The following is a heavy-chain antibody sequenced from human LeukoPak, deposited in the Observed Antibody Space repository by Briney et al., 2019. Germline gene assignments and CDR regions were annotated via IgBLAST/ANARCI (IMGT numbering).Heavy chain of an antibody. Sequence: GSLRLSCAASGFMFSTYGMHWVRQAPGKGLEWVAVISYDGQNKYYGDSVRGRFTIARDNSKNTLHLQMNSLRREDTAMYYCAKDGLAGRFDSSVPGIYDGLDVWGQGTTVTVSS. V-gene: IGHV3-30*18. CDR1: GFMFSTYG. CDR2: ISYDGQNK. J-gene: IGHJ6*02. D-gene: IGHD6-19*01. CDR3: AKDGLAGRFDSSVPGIYDGLDV.